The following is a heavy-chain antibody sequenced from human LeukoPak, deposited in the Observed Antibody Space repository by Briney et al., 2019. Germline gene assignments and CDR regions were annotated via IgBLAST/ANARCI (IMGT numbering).Heavy chain of an antibody. V-gene: IGHV3-23*01. Sequence: PGGSLTLSCVGSGSTFSSYAMSWVRQAPGKGLEWVSAISGSGGSTYYADSVKGRFTISRDNSKNTLYLQMNSLRAEDTAVYYCAKSVDTAMVTDYWGQGTLVTVSS. CDR2: ISGSGGST. CDR1: GSTFSSYA. J-gene: IGHJ4*02. CDR3: AKSVDTAMVTDY. D-gene: IGHD5-18*01.